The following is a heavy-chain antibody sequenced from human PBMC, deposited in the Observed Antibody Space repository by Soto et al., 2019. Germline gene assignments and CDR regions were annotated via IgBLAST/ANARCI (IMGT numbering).Heavy chain of an antibody. CDR3: GGEGKRGDGGGG. D-gene: IGHD3-16*01. V-gene: IGHV1-69*02. CDR1: GGTFSSYT. CDR2: IIPILGIA. Sequence: QVQLVQSGAEVKKPGSSVKVSCKASGGTFSSYTISWVRQAPGQGLGWMGRIIPILGIANYAKKFQGRVTITEDTARTTAYMGLSSGRAEDAALYWGGGEGKRGDGGGGWGQGTLVTVSS. J-gene: IGHJ4*02.